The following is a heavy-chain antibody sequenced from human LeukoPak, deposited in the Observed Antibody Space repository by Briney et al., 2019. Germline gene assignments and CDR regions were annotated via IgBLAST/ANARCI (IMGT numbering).Heavy chain of an antibody. Sequence: TSETLSLTCAVYGGSLSGYYWSWIRQPPGKGLEWIGEINHSGSTNYNPSLKSRVTISVDTSKNQFSLKLSSVTAADTAVYYCARYGSGSYHYYYYGMDVWGQGTTVTVSS. V-gene: IGHV4-34*01. D-gene: IGHD3-10*01. CDR1: GGSLSGYY. CDR3: ARYGSGSYHYYYYGMDV. CDR2: INHSGST. J-gene: IGHJ6*02.